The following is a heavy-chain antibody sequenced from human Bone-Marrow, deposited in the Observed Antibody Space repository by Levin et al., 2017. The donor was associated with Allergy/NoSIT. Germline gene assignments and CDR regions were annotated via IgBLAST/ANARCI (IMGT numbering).Heavy chain of an antibody. D-gene: IGHD1-26*01. Sequence: GGSLRLSCEGSGFIFDDYAMHWVRQVPGKGLQWVSGISRNSDSIGYADSVKGRFTISRDNAKNSLYLEMNSLRLEDTAFYYCARRGILVGASGWGYGMDVWGQGTTVTVSS. V-gene: IGHV3-9*01. CDR1: GFIFDDYA. CDR3: ARRGILVGASGWGYGMDV. J-gene: IGHJ6*02. CDR2: ISRNSDSI.